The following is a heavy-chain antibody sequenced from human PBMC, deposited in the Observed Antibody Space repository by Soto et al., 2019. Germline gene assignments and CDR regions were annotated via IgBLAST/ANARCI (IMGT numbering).Heavy chain of an antibody. Sequence: EVQLLESGGALVQPGGSLRLSCAASGFTFSNHAMNWVRQAPGKGLEWVSTISDSGSTYYADSVKGRFTISRDNSKNTLYLQTTSLTAQDTAVYFCARDPGGHYCTSTSCLYFFDHWGPGTLVIASS. CDR2: ISDSGST. D-gene: IGHD2-2*01. V-gene: IGHV3-23*01. J-gene: IGHJ4*02. CDR1: GFTFSNHA. CDR3: ARDPGGHYCTSTSCLYFFDH.